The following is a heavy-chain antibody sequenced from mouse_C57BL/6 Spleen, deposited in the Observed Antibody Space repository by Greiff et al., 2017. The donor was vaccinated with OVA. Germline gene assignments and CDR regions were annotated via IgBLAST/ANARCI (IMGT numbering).Heavy chain of an antibody. Sequence: ESGPGLVKPSQSLSLTCSVTGYSITSGYYWNWIRQFPGNKLEWMGYISNDGSNNYNPSLKNRISITRDTSKNQFFLKLNSVTTEDTATYYCAKNYGYERGFDYWGQGTTLTVSS. CDR3: AKNYGYERGFDY. CDR2: ISNDGSN. V-gene: IGHV3-6*01. J-gene: IGHJ2*01. D-gene: IGHD2-2*01. CDR1: GYSITSGYY.